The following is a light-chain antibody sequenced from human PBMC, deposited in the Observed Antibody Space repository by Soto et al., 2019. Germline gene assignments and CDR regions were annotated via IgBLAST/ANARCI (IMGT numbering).Light chain of an antibody. V-gene: IGKV1-5*03. CDR1: QSINSW. CDR3: QQYNSYFFT. J-gene: IGKJ3*01. CDR2: RAS. Sequence: DIQMTQSPSTLSASLGDRVNITCRASQSINSWLAWYQQKPGKAPKLLIYRASDLQTGVPSRFSGSGSGTEFTLTISSLQTDDFATYYCQQYNSYFFTFGPGTKVDVK.